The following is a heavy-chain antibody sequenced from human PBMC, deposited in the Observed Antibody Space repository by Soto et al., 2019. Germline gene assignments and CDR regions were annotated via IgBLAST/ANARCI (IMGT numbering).Heavy chain of an antibody. D-gene: IGHD3-9*01. J-gene: IGHJ3*02. CDR3: VPRYFGWSKDAFVI. V-gene: IGHV1-46*01. CDR2: INPSGGST. CDR1: GYTFTSYY. Sequence: ASVKVSCKASGYTFTSYYMHWVRQAPGQGLEWMGVINPSGGSTSYAQKFQGRVTMTRDTSTSTAYMELRSLRSEDTAVYYCVPRYFGWSKDAFVIWGQGTMVTVSS.